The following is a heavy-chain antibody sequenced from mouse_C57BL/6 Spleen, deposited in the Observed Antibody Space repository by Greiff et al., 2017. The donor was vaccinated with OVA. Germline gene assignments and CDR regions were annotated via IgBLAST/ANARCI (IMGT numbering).Heavy chain of an antibody. CDR1: GYTFTDYN. V-gene: IGHV1-22*01. CDR2: INPNNGGT. CDR3: AGLDYSNDFDY. J-gene: IGHJ2*01. Sequence: VQLQQSGPELVKPGASVKMSCKASGYTFTDYNMHWVKQSHGKSLEWIGYINPNNGGTSYNQKFKGKATLTVNKSSSAAYMGLSSLKSEDSAVYYCAGLDYSNDFDYWGKGTTLTVSS. D-gene: IGHD2-5*01.